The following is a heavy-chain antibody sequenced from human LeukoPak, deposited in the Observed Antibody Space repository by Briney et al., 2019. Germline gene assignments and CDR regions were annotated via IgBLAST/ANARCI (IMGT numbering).Heavy chain of an antibody. V-gene: IGHV3-11*01. CDR2: VCNSEHTI. Sequence: GTLCLSCAGSGFTFSDYNMGWLRQGPGQGLGGGLCVCNSEHTIYYEDPVKSRFTNSRDHANNSLYLQMTGLRAEDTAVYYYARAGIGVVPAAHDCALGVWGQGTTVTVSS. J-gene: IGHJ6*02. CDR3: ARAGIGVVPAAHDCALGV. D-gene: IGHD2-2*01. CDR1: GFTFSDYN.